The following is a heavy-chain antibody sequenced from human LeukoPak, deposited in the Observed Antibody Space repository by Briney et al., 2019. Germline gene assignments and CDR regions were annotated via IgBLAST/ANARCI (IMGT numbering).Heavy chain of an antibody. J-gene: IGHJ4*02. Sequence: ASVKVSCKASGYTFTGYYMHWVRQAPGQGLEWMGWINPNSGGTNYAQKFQGWVTMTRGTSTSTVYMDLSSLRSEDTAVYYCARDRGYSYGFFDYWGQGTLVSVSS. CDR1: GYTFTGYY. D-gene: IGHD5-18*01. CDR3: ARDRGYSYGFFDY. CDR2: INPNSGGT. V-gene: IGHV1-2*04.